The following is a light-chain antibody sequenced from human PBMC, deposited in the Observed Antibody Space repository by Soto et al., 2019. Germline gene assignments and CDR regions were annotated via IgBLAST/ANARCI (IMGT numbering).Light chain of an antibody. Sequence: QSALTQPASLSGSPGQSITISCTGTSSDIGAYDYVSWFQQHPGKAPKLMISEVVQRPSGVPDRFSGSKSGNTASLTVSGLQAADEADYFCKSYAGSNTYVFGSGTKVTVL. CDR3: KSYAGSNTYV. CDR1: SSDIGAYDY. V-gene: IGLV2-8*01. CDR2: EVV. J-gene: IGLJ1*01.